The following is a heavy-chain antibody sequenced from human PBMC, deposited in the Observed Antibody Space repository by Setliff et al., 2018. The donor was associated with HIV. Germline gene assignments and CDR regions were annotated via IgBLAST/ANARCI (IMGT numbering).Heavy chain of an antibody. Sequence: PGGSLRLSCAASGFIFSSYAMHWVRQAPGKGLEWVAVISSDGTNKYYAGSVEGRFTISRDNSRNTLYLQMNSLTTEDTALYYCARDGITMTVVDDDTFDIWGHGTMVTVSS. V-gene: IGHV3-30*04. CDR2: ISSDGTNK. D-gene: IGHD3-22*01. CDR1: GFIFSSYA. CDR3: ARDGITMTVVDDDTFDI. J-gene: IGHJ3*02.